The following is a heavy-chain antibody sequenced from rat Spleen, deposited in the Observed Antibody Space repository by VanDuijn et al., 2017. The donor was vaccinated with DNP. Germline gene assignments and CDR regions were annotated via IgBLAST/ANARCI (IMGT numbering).Heavy chain of an antibody. J-gene: IGHJ2*01. CDR3: ARRAYYFDY. Sequence: EVQLVESGGGLVQPGRSLKLSCAASGFTFSDYYMAWVRQAPTKGLEWVATISASGSRTYYPDSVKGRFTISRDNAESSLYLQMNSLKSEDTATYYCARRAYYFDYWGQGVMVTVSS. CDR2: ISASGSRT. CDR1: GFTFSDYY. V-gene: IGHV5-25*01.